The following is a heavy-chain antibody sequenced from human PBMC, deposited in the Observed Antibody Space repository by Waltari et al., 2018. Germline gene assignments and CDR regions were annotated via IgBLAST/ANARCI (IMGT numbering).Heavy chain of an antibody. CDR2: IKEDGTVK. D-gene: IGHD2-2*01. V-gene: IGHV3-7*01. CDR1: GFTCNNYW. J-gene: IGHJ4*02. Sequence: EVQLVESGGGLVKPGGSLRLSCAVSGFTCNNYWMTWVRQAPGKGLEWVANIKEDGTVKNYVDSVKGRFTISRDNAENSLYLQMSNLRDDDTSVYYCARYATLPSRIDYWGQGTLVTVSS. CDR3: ARYATLPSRIDY.